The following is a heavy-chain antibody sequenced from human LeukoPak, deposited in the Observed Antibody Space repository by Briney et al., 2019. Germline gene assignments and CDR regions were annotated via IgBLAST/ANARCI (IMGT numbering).Heavy chain of an antibody. CDR2: IIPIFGTA. CDR1: GGTFSSYA. J-gene: IGHJ3*02. CDR3: ATASGSPLWDAFDI. D-gene: IGHD1-26*01. V-gene: IGHV1-69*13. Sequence: SVKVSCKASGGTFSSYAISWVRQAPGQGLEWMGGIIPIFGTANYAQKFQGRVTITADESTSTAYMELSSLRSEDTAVYYCATASGSPLWDAFDIWGQGTMVTVSS.